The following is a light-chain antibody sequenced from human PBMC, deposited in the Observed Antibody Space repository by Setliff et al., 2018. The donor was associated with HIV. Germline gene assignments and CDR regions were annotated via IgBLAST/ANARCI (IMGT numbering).Light chain of an antibody. Sequence: QSALTQPRSVSGSPGQSVTISCTGTSSDVGDYNYVSWYQHHPGKAPKLRIYDVSKRPSGVPDRFSGSKSGHTASLTISGLQAEDEADYYCCSHAGSYTYVFGTGTKVTVL. CDR2: DVS. CDR1: SSDVGDYNY. CDR3: CSHAGSYTYV. J-gene: IGLJ1*01. V-gene: IGLV2-11*01.